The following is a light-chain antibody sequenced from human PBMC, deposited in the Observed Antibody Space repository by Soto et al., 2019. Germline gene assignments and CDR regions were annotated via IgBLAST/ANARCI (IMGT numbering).Light chain of an antibody. Sequence: QSVLTQPRSASGTPGQRVTISCSGSSSNIGSNTVNWYQKFPGTAPKLLIYSSILRPSGVPDRFSGSKSGTSASLAISGLQSEDEADYYCTAWDDSLNGVLFGGGTKLTVL. CDR3: TAWDDSLNGVL. CDR1: SSNIGSNT. CDR2: SSI. J-gene: IGLJ2*01. V-gene: IGLV1-44*01.